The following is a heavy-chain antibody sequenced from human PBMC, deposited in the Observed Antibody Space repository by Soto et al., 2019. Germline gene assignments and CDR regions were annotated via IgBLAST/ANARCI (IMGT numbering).Heavy chain of an antibody. V-gene: IGHV3-30*18. CDR2: ISYDGSNK. D-gene: IGHD6-19*01. CDR1: GSTFSSYG. J-gene: IGHJ3*02. CDR3: AKQGVGSSGWYLDI. Sequence: PGGSLRLSCAASGSTFSSYGMHWVRRAPGKGLEWVAVISYDGSNKYYADSVKGRFTISRDNSKNTLYLQMNSLRAEDTAVYYCAKQGVGSSGWYLDIWGQGTMVTVSS.